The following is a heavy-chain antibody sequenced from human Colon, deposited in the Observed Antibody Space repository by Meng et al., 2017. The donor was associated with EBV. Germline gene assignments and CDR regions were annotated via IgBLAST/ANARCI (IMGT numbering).Heavy chain of an antibody. D-gene: IGHD3-10*01. CDR1: GGSISSNNW. CDR3: ASSDYYGSGSYYP. V-gene: IGHV4-4*02. CDR2: IFHSGST. J-gene: IGHJ5*02. Sequence: HVQWQESGPGLVKPSGTLSLTCAVSGGSISSNNWWSWVRQPPGKGLEWIGEIFHSGSTKHNPSLKSRVTMSMDKSKNQFSLRLSSVTAADTAVYYCASSDYYGSGSYYPWGQGTLVTVSS.